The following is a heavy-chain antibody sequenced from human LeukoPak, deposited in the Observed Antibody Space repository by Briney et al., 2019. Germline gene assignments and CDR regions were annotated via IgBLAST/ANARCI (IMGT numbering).Heavy chain of an antibody. CDR1: GFTVSSYA. V-gene: IGHV3-23*01. D-gene: IGHD3-9*01. CDR2: ISGSGGST. CDR3: AKDQYYDILTGYRPEYYFDY. Sequence: GGSLRLSCAASGFTVSSYAMSWVRQAPGKGLEWVSAISGSGGSTYYADSVKGRFTISRDNSKNTLYLQMNSLRAEDTAVYYCAKDQYYDILTGYRPEYYFDYWGQGTLVTVSS. J-gene: IGHJ4*02.